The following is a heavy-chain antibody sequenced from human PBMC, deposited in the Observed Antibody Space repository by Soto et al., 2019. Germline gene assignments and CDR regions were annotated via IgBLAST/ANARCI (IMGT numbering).Heavy chain of an antibody. Sequence: QVQLVESGGGVVQPGRSLRLSCAASGFTFSSYGMNWVRQAPGKGLEWVAVIWYDGSNKYYADSVKGRFTISRDNSKNTLYLQMNSLRAEDTAVYYCARDRGGSYTPWDYWGQGTLVTVSS. CDR2: IWYDGSNK. J-gene: IGHJ4*02. V-gene: IGHV3-33*01. D-gene: IGHD1-26*01. CDR1: GFTFSSYG. CDR3: ARDRGGSYTPWDY.